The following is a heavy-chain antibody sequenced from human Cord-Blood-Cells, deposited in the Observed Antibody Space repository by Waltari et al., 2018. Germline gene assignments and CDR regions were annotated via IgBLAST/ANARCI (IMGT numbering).Heavy chain of an antibody. CDR2: IYYSGST. V-gene: IGHV4-59*01. CDR3: ARGPPRGVFDY. J-gene: IGHJ4*02. CDR1: GGPLSSYY. Sequence: QVQLQESGPGLVKPSETLSLTCTVSGGPLSSYYWSWIRQPPGKGLEWIGYIYYSGSTNYNPSLKSRVTISVDTSKNQFSLKLSSVTAADTAVYYCARGPPRGVFDYWGQGTLVTVSS. D-gene: IGHD3-10*01.